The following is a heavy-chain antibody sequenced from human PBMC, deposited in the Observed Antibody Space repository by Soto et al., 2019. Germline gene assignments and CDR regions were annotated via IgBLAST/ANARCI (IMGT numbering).Heavy chain of an antibody. J-gene: IGHJ4*02. D-gene: IGHD3-3*01. CDR2: IYNNGGT. CDR1: GDSINSGAYY. V-gene: IGHV4-31*11. Sequence: SETLSLTCAVSGDSINSGAYYWTWIRQPPGKGLEWIGCIYNNGGTDYSPSLKSRVTISMDTSKNQFSLRLTSVTAADTAVYYCARGLTEWSNDYWGQGALVTVSS. CDR3: ARGLTEWSNDY.